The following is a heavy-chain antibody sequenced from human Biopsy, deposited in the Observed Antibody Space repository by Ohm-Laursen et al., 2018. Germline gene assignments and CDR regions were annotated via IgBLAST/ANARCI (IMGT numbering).Heavy chain of an antibody. D-gene: IGHD2-15*01. CDR3: ARDPYCSGGNCYSPLDH. J-gene: IGHJ4*02. CDR2: VDPDGGRT. Sequence: ASVKVSCKASGYTFSLYHIHWVRQAPGQGLEWMGWVDPDGGRTSFGQNFQGRVTMTSDTSTGTAYLELTRLRSDDTAVYYCARDPYCSGGNCYSPLDHWGQGTLVTVSA. CDR1: GYTFSLYH. V-gene: IGHV1-2*02.